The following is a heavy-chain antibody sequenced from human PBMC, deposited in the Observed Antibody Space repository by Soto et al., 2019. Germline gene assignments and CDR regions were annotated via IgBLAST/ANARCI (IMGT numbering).Heavy chain of an antibody. CDR1: GYTFSSYG. V-gene: IGHV1-18*01. Sequence: ASVKVSCKASGYTFSSYGICWVRQAPGQGLEWMGWISTYSGYTNYAQKLQGRVTMTTDTSTSTVYMELRSLRSDDTAVYYCARDEQWLLDYWGQGTLVTSPQ. J-gene: IGHJ4*01. CDR3: ARDEQWLLDY. CDR2: ISTYSGYT. D-gene: IGHD6-19*01.